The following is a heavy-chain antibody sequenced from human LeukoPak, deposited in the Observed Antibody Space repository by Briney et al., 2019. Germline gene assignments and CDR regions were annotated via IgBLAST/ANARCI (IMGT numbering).Heavy chain of an antibody. J-gene: IGHJ4*02. CDR1: GGTFSSYA. CDR2: IIPILGIA. CDR3: ARGTYYYDSSGYRTPTYFDY. V-gene: IGHV1-69*04. D-gene: IGHD3-22*01. Sequence: SVKVSCKASGGTFSSYAISWVRQAPGQGLEWMGRIIPILGIANYAQKFQGRVTITADESTSTAYMELSSLRSEDTAVYYCARGTYYYDSSGYRTPTYFDYWGQGTLVTVSS.